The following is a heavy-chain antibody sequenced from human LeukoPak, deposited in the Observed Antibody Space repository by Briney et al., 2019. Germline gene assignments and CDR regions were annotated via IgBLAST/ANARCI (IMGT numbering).Heavy chain of an antibody. CDR3: ARDIYGDLALDY. Sequence: GGSLRPSCAASGFTFSSYAMHWVRQAPGKGLEWVAVISYDGSNKYYADSVKGRFTISRDNSKNTLYLQMNSLRAEDTAVYYCARDIYGDLALDYRGQGTLVTVSS. V-gene: IGHV3-30-3*01. CDR2: ISYDGSNK. CDR1: GFTFSSYA. D-gene: IGHD4-17*01. J-gene: IGHJ4*02.